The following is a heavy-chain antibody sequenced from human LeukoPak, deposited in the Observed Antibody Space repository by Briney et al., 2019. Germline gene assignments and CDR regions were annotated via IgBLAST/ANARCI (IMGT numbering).Heavy chain of an antibody. CDR2: IWYDGSNK. Sequence: GGSLRLSCAASGFTFRNYAMNWVRQAPGKGLEWVAVIWYDGSNKYYADSVKGRFTISRDNSKNTLYLQMNSLRAEDTAVYYCARGKVAPIRYYYGMDVWGQGTTVTVSS. J-gene: IGHJ6*02. CDR3: ARGKVAPIRYYYGMDV. V-gene: IGHV3-33*08. CDR1: GFTFRNYA. D-gene: IGHD5-24*01.